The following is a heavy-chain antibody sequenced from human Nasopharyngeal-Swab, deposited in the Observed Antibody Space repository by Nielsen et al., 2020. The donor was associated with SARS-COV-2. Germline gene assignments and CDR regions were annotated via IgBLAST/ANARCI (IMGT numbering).Heavy chain of an antibody. D-gene: IGHD3-9*01. J-gene: IGHJ3*02. CDR2: IYYSGST. V-gene: IGHV4-61*08. CDR1: GGSISSGGYY. CDR3: ARRLRYFDWLLPEGDAFDI. Sequence: SETLSLTCTVSGGSISSGGYYWSWIRQPPGKGLEWIGYIYYSGSTNYNPSLKSRVTISVDTSKNQFSLKLSSVTAADTAVYYCARRLRYFDWLLPEGDAFDIWGQGTMVTVSS.